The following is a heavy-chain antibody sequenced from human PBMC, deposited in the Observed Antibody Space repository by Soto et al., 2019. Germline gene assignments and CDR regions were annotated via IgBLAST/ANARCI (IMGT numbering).Heavy chain of an antibody. J-gene: IGHJ4*02. D-gene: IGHD6-13*01. CDR1: GFTFSSYA. Sequence: EVQLLESGGGLVQPGGSLRLSCAASGFTFSSYAMRWVRQAPGKGLEWVSAISGSGDSTYYTDSVKGRFTISRDNSKNPLCLQMNSLSAEDSAVYYCARRGPGTFFDYWGQGTLVTVSS. CDR3: ARRGPGTFFDY. V-gene: IGHV3-23*01. CDR2: ISGSGDST.